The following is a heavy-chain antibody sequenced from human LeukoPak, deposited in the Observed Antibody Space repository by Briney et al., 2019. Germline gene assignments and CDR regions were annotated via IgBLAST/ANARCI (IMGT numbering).Heavy chain of an antibody. CDR2: TYYRSEWYN. CDR3: ARGVSEGWEPNVPFDY. J-gene: IGHJ4*02. V-gene: IGHV6-1*01. Sequence: SQTLSLTCAISGDSVSSNSAAWNWIRQSPSRGLEWLGRTYYRSEWYNDYAVSVKSRITINPDTSKNQFSLQLNSVTPEDTAVYYCARGVSEGWEPNVPFDYWGQGTLVTVSS. D-gene: IGHD1-26*01. CDR1: GDSVSSNSAA.